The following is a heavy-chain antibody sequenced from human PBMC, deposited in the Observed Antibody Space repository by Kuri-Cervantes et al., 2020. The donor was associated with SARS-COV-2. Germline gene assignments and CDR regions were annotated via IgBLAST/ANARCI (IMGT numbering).Heavy chain of an antibody. V-gene: IGHV3-33*08. CDR2: IWYDGSNK. D-gene: IGHD6-19*01. Sequence: GESLKISCAASGFTFSSYWMSWVRQAPGKGLEWVAVIWYDGSNKYYVDSVKGRFTISRDNSKNTLYLQMNSLRAEDTAVYYCARDIAVAEVGVAYWGQGTLVTVSS. J-gene: IGHJ4*02. CDR1: GFTFSSYW. CDR3: ARDIAVAEVGVAY.